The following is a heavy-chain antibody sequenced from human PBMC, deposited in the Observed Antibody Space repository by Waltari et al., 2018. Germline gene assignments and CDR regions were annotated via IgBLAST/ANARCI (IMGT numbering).Heavy chain of an antibody. V-gene: IGHV4-39*01. J-gene: IGHJ5*02. CDR1: GGSISSSSYY. CDR2: IYYSGGT. CDR3: ARRDYDFWSGYNWFDP. Sequence: QLQLQESGPGLVKPSETLSLTCTVSGGSISSSSYYWGWIRQPPGKGLEWIGSIYYSGGTYYNPSLKGRVTISVDTSKNQFSLKLSAVTAADTAVYYCARRDYDFWSGYNWFDPWGQGTLVTVSS. D-gene: IGHD3-3*01.